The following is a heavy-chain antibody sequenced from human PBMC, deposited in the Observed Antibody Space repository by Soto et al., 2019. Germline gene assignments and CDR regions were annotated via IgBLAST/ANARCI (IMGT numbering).Heavy chain of an antibody. V-gene: IGHV4-34*01. CDR3: ARGRTYYDFWRGHYTVTNDAVDF. Sequence: QVQLQQWGAGLLKPSETLSLTCAVYGGTFRGYYWSWVRQPPGKGLEWIGEINHSGSTDYNSSIKGRVTISIDTSKNQFSLNLSSVTAADTAVYYCARGRTYYDFWRGHYTVTNDAVDFWGQGTMVTVSS. CDR2: INHSGST. D-gene: IGHD3-3*01. J-gene: IGHJ3*01. CDR1: GGTFRGYY.